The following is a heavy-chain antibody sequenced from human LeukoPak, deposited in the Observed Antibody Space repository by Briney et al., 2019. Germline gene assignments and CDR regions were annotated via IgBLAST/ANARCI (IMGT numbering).Heavy chain of an antibody. V-gene: IGHV1-69*13. J-gene: IGHJ5*02. CDR2: IIPIFGTA. Sequence: EASVKVSCKASGGTFSSYAISWVRPAPGQGLEWMGGIIPIFGTANYAQKFQGRVTITADESTSTAYMELSSLRSEDTAVYYCARDRGPAGIVVVPAAFDPWGQGTLVTVSS. D-gene: IGHD2-2*01. CDR3: ARDRGPAGIVVVPAAFDP. CDR1: GGTFSSYA.